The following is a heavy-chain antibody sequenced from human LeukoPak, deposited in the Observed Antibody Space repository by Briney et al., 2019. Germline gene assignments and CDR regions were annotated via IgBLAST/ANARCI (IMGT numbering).Heavy chain of an antibody. V-gene: IGHV1-3*01. CDR3: ARSGDSWSCDN. Sequence: ASVKVSCKASGYSFSHYGVQWVRQAPGQTLEWMGWINAGTGDGKYSQKFQGRLTMTSDTSASTLYMELNSLRSEDTAAYYCARSGDSWSCDNWGQGTLVTVSS. J-gene: IGHJ4*02. CDR2: INAGTGDG. CDR1: GYSFSHYG. D-gene: IGHD3-10*01.